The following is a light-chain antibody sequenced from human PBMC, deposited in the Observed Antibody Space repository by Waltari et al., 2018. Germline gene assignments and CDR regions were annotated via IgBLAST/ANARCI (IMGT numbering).Light chain of an antibody. CDR3: QQRRNWPLT. Sequence: DIVLTQSPAILSLSPGERASLSCRASQSVTNYLAWYQQKPGQAPRLPIYDTSNRPTGLPARFSGSGFATDFTLTISSLEPDDFAVYYCQQRRNWPLTFGGGTKVEIK. CDR2: DTS. V-gene: IGKV3-11*01. CDR1: QSVTNY. J-gene: IGKJ4*01.